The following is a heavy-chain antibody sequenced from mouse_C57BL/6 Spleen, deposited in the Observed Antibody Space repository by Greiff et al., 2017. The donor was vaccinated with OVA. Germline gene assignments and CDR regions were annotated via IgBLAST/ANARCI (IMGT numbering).Heavy chain of an antibody. CDR2: INYDGSST. D-gene: IGHD2-3*01. CDR3: ARDGGDGYYYFDY. CDR1: GFTFSDYY. V-gene: IGHV5-16*01. Sequence: EVMLVESEGGLVQPGSSMKLSCTASGFTFSDYYMAWVRQVPEKGLEWVANINYDGSSTYYLDSLKSRFIISRDNAKNILYLQMSSLKSEDTATYYCARDGGDGYYYFDYWGQGATLTVSS. J-gene: IGHJ2*01.